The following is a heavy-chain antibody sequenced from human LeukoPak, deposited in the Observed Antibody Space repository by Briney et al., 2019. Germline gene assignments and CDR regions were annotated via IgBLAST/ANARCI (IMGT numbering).Heavy chain of an antibody. CDR2: INHSGST. J-gene: IGHJ3*02. D-gene: IGHD3-10*01. CDR1: GGSFSGYY. CDR3: ARLEYYGSGPNAFDI. Sequence: SETLSLTCAVYGGSFSGYYWSWIRQPPGKGLEWIGEINHSGSTNYNTSLKSRVTISVDTSKNQFSLKLSSVTAADTAVYYCARLEYYGSGPNAFDIWGQGTMVTVSS. V-gene: IGHV4-34*01.